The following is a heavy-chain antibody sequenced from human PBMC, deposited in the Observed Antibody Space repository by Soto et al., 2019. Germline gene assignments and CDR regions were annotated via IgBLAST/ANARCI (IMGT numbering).Heavy chain of an antibody. CDR1: GDSISSGGHS. CDR2: IYHSGNT. V-gene: IGHV4-30-2*01. CDR3: ARDRDGYDSGYFDS. Sequence: PSETLSLTCAVSGDSISSGGHSWNWLRRPPGKGLEWIGYIYHSGNTYFNPTLKSRVTMSVDTSKNQISLTLSSVTAADTAIYYCARDRDGYDSGYFDSWGHGTLVTVSS. D-gene: IGHD5-12*01. J-gene: IGHJ4*01.